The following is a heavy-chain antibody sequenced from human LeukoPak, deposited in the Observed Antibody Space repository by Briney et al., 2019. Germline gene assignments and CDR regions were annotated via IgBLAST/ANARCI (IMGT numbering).Heavy chain of an antibody. Sequence: SETLSPTCTVSGASISSYYWSWIRQPAGKGLEWIGRIYTSGSTHYNTSLKSRVTMSVDTSKNDFSLKLSYVTAADTAVYYCARSYCSSNSCYRSLDYWGQGTLVTVSS. J-gene: IGHJ4*02. CDR2: IYTSGST. CDR3: ARSYCSSNSCYRSLDY. CDR1: GASISSYY. D-gene: IGHD2-2*02. V-gene: IGHV4-4*07.